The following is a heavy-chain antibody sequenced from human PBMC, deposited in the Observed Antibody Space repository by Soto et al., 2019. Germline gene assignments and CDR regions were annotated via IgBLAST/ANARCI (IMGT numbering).Heavy chain of an antibody. V-gene: IGHV3-23*01. Sequence: EVQLLESGGGLVQPGGSLRLSCAASGFTFSSYAMTWVRQAPGKGLEWVSALSGSGVSTYYADSVKGRFTISRDNSKNTLYRPMNSLRAEDTAVYYCAKGGGSKDYYDTSGYYLYYYYAMDVWGQGTTVTVSS. J-gene: IGHJ6*02. D-gene: IGHD3-22*01. CDR1: GFTFSSYA. CDR2: LSGSGVST. CDR3: AKGGGSKDYYDTSGYYLYYYYAMDV.